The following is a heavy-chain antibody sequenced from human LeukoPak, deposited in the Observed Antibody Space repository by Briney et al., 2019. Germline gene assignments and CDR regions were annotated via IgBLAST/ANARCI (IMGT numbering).Heavy chain of an antibody. CDR2: IRYDGSNK. CDR3: AKGSHGSGSYYNPYYFDY. D-gene: IGHD3-10*01. V-gene: IGHV3-30*02. CDR1: GFTFSSYG. J-gene: IGHJ4*02. Sequence: PGGSLRLSCAASGFTFSSYGMHWVRQAPGKGLEWVAFIRYDGSNKYYADSVKGRFTISRDNSKNTLYLQMNSLRAEDTAVYYCAKGSHGSGSYYNPYYFDYWGQGTLVTVSS.